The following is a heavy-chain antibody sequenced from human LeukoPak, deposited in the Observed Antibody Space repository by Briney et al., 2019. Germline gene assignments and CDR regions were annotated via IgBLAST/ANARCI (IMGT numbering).Heavy chain of an antibody. CDR1: GGSISSYY. CDR3: ARLGGARDY. V-gene: IGHV4-59*08. D-gene: IGHD3-10*01. Sequence: PSETLSLTCTVSGGSISSYYWSWLRQPPGKGLEWIGYIYYSGSTNYNPSLKSRVTISVDTSKNQFSLKLSSVTAADTAVYYCARLGGARDYWGQGTLVTVSS. J-gene: IGHJ4*02. CDR2: IYYSGST.